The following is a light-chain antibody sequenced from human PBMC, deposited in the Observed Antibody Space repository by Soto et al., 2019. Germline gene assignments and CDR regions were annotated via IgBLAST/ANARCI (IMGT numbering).Light chain of an antibody. CDR3: QQRSNWPPVT. J-gene: IGKJ5*01. V-gene: IGKV3-11*01. CDR2: QTS. Sequence: EIVLTQSPATLSPSPADRLTLSCRASQYINTRLAWYQHRPGQAPRLLIYQTSPRATGIPARFSGSGSGTDFTLTISSLEPEDFAVYYCQQRSNWPPVTFGHGTRLEIK. CDR1: QYINTR.